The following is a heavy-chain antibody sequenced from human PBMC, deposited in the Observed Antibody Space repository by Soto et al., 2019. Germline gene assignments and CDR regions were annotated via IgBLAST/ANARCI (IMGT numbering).Heavy chain of an antibody. CDR1: GFSFSSYW. D-gene: IGHD2-21*02. V-gene: IGHV3-7*01. J-gene: IGHJ6*02. CDR2: IKQDGSEK. CDR3: ARDPNAVVTATHYYYYYGMDV. Sequence: GGSLRLSCAASGFSFSSYWMSWVRQAPGKGLEWVANIKQDGSEKYYVDSVKGRSTISRDNAKNSLYLQMNSLRAEDTAVYYCARDPNAVVTATHYYYYYGMDVWGQGPTVTVSS.